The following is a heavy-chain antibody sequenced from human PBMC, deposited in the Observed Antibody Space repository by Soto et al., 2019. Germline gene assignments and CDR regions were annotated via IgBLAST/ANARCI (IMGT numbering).Heavy chain of an antibody. V-gene: IGHV4-59*01. CDR2: IYYSGST. CDR3: ARGRGWLKIPLAY. J-gene: IGHJ4*02. Sequence: SETLSLTCTVSGGSISSYYWSWIRQPPGKGLEWIGYIYYSGSTNYNPSLKSRVTISVDTSKNQFSLKLSSVTAADTAVYYCARGRGWLKIPLAYWGQGTLVTIS. D-gene: IGHD5-12*01. CDR1: GGSISSYY.